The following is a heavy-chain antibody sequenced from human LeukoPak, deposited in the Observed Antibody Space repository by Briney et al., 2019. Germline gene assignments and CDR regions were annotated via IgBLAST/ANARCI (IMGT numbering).Heavy chain of an antibody. J-gene: IGHJ6*03. CDR2: IYTSGST. V-gene: IGHV4-4*09. CDR1: GGSISSYY. Sequence: SETLSLTCTVSGGSISSYYWSWIRQPPGKGLEWIGYIYTSGSTNYNPSLKSRVTISVDTSKNQFSLKLSSVTAADTAVYYCARTHYYYVDVWGKGTTVTVSS. CDR3: ARTHYYYVDV.